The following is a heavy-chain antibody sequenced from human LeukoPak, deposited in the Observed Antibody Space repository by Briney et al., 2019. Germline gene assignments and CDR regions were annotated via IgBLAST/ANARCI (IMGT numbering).Heavy chain of an antibody. J-gene: IGHJ4*02. V-gene: IGHV4-39*01. Sequence: PSETLSLTCSVSGGSISSSGTYWGWICQPPGKGLEWIGSIYYSGSTHYNPSLKSRVTISVDTSKKQFSLRLSSVTAADTAVYYCAKNTQGATSYFDYWGQGTQVTVSS. CDR2: IYYSGST. D-gene: IGHD1-26*01. CDR3: AKNTQGATSYFDY. CDR1: GGSISSSGTY.